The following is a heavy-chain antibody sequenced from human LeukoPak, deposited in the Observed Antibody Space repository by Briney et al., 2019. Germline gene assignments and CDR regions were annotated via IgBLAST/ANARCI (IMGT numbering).Heavy chain of an antibody. J-gene: IGHJ3*02. D-gene: IGHD4-17*01. CDR1: GYTFTSYG. V-gene: IGHV1-18*01. Sequence: ASVKVSCKASGYTFTSYGISWVRHAPGQGLEWRGWISAYNGNTNYAQKLQGRVTMTTDTSTSTAYMELRSLRSDDTAVYYCAKDFYGDDVKDAFDIWGRGTMVTVSS. CDR2: ISAYNGNT. CDR3: AKDFYGDDVKDAFDI.